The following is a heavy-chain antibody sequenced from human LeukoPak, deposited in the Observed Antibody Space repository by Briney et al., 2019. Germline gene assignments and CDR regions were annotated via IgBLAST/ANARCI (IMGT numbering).Heavy chain of an antibody. Sequence: GASVKVSCKASGYTFTSYGISWVRQAPGQGLEWMGGIIPIFGTANYAQKFQGRVTITADESTSTAYMELSSLRSEDTAVYYCARGDIVVVPAALPFDYWGQGTLVTVSS. CDR3: ARGDIVVVPAALPFDY. J-gene: IGHJ4*02. V-gene: IGHV1-69*13. D-gene: IGHD2-2*02. CDR1: GYTFTSYG. CDR2: IIPIFGTA.